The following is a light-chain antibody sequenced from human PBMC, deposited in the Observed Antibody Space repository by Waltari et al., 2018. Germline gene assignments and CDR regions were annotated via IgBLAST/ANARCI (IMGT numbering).Light chain of an antibody. CDR2: DAS. V-gene: IGKV3-15*01. J-gene: IGKJ4*01. CDR3: QEYNIWPPVT. Sequence: EPLMTHSPATLSVSPGERATLSCRASQTVRRSLAWYQQKPVEAPRLLTYDASITATAIPAMFSGSGSGTEVTLTISCLKSEDFADDFCQEYNIWPPVTFGGGTKVAIK. CDR1: QTVRRS.